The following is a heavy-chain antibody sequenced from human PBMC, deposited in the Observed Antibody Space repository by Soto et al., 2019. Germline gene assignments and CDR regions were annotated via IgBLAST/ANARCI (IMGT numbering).Heavy chain of an antibody. D-gene: IGHD3-22*01. CDR1: GFTFNSYV. CDR3: ARGRYLDSSDYWVANLPFDH. Sequence: EVQLLESGGALVQPGGSLRLSCAASGFTFNSYVMTWVRQAPGEGLEWVSSISRSGRGSAYYADSVKGRFTISRDNSANTLFLHMNNLRDEDTALYYCARGRYLDSSDYWVANLPFDHWRLGTLVTVSS. CDR2: ISRSGRGSA. J-gene: IGHJ4*02. V-gene: IGHV3-23*01.